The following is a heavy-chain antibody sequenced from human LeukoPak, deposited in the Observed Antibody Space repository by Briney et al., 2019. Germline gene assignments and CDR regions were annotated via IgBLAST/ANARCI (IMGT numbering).Heavy chain of an antibody. CDR1: GFTFSSYA. Sequence: PGGSLRLSCAASGFTFSSYAMSWVRQAPGKGLEWVSAISGSGGSTYYADSVKGRFTISRDNSKNALYLQMNSLRAEDTAVYYCAKGITMVRGLTYYFDYWGQGTLVTVSS. CDR2: ISGSGGST. D-gene: IGHD3-10*01. CDR3: AKGITMVRGLTYYFDY. J-gene: IGHJ4*02. V-gene: IGHV3-23*01.